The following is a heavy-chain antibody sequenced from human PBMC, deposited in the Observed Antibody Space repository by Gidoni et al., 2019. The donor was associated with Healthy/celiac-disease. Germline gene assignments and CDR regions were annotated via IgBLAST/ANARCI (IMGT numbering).Heavy chain of an antibody. CDR3: AKAVAAAGMYYYYYGMDV. Sequence: EVQLLESGGGLVQPGGSLRLSCAASGFTFSSYAMSWVRQAPGKGLEWVSAISGGGGSTDNADAVKGRFTISRDNSKNTLYLQMNSLRAEDTAVYYCAKAVAAAGMYYYYYGMDVWGQGTTVTVSS. J-gene: IGHJ6*02. CDR1: GFTFSSYA. V-gene: IGHV3-23*01. CDR2: ISGGGGST. D-gene: IGHD6-13*01.